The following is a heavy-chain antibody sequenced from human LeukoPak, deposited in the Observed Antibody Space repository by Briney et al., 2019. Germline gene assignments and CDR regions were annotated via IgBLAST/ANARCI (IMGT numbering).Heavy chain of an antibody. D-gene: IGHD5-18*01. CDR3: ARRGDTPMVGDY. Sequence: PGRSLRLSCAASGFTFSSYGMNWVRQAPGKGLEWLSYLSNTNMIHYAESVKGRFTISRDNAKNSLYLQMDGLRAEDTAVYYCARRGDTPMVGDYWGQGTLVTVSS. CDR1: GFTFSSYG. J-gene: IGHJ4*02. CDR2: LSNTNMI. V-gene: IGHV3-48*01.